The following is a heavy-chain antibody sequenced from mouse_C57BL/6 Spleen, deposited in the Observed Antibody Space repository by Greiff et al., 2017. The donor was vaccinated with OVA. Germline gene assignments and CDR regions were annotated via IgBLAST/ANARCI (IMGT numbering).Heavy chain of an antibody. CDR3: ARQLRLPYFDV. J-gene: IGHJ1*03. D-gene: IGHD3-2*02. CDR2: IWSGGST. CDR1: GFSLTSYG. V-gene: IGHV2-2*01. Sequence: VKLMESGPGLVQPSQSLSITCTVSGFSLTSYGVHWVRQSPGKGLEWLGVIWSGGSTDYTAAFISRLSISKDNSKSQVFFKMNSLQADDTAIYYCARQLRLPYFDVWGTGTTVTVSS.